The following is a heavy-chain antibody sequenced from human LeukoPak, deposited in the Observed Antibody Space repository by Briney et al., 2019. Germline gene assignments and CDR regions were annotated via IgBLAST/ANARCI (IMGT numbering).Heavy chain of an antibody. CDR2: INHSGST. CDR1: GGSSSVYY. D-gene: IGHD1-1*01. V-gene: IGHV4-34*01. CDR3: ARGRYNAVRRSFYAEYFQH. J-gene: IGHJ1*01. Sequence: ASETLSHTSAVPGGSSSVYYSCSIRQRPGKGLGWIGQINHSGSTNYNPSLKSRVTISVDTSKNQFSQKLSSVTAADTAVYYCARGRYNAVRRSFYAEYFQHWGQGTLVTVSS.